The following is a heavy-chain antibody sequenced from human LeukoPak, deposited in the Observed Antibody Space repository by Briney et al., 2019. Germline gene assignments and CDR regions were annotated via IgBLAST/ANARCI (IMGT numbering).Heavy chain of an antibody. CDR1: GGTFSSYA. V-gene: IGHV1-69*13. D-gene: IGHD6-13*01. J-gene: IGHJ6*03. Sequence: SVKVSCKASGGTFSSYAISWVRQAPGQGLEWMGGIIPIFGTANYAQKFQGRVTITADESTSTAYMELSSLRSEDTAVYYCARGGIAAAGSYYYYMDVWGKGTTVTVSS. CDR3: ARGGIAAAGSYYYYMDV. CDR2: IIPIFGTA.